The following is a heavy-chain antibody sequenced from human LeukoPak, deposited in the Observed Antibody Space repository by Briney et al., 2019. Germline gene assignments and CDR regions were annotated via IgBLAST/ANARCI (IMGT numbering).Heavy chain of an antibody. CDR1: GFTFSSYA. Sequence: GRSLRLSCAASGFTFSSYAMHWVRQAPGKGLEWVAVISYDGSNKYYADSVKGRFTISRDNSKNTLYLQMNSLRAEDTAVYFCTKGSSTYYYDSSGLLDYWGQGTLVTVSS. CDR2: ISYDGSNK. D-gene: IGHD3-22*01. V-gene: IGHV3-30*04. J-gene: IGHJ4*02. CDR3: TKGSSTYYYDSSGLLDY.